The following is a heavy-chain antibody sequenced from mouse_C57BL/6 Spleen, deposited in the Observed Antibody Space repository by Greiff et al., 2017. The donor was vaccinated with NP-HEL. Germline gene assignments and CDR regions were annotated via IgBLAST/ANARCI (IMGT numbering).Heavy chain of an antibody. V-gene: IGHV1-19*01. CDR1: GYTFTDYY. J-gene: IGHJ2*01. CDR3: ARGRYYYGSSSYYFDY. Sequence: VQLQQSGPVLVKPGASVKMSCKASGYTFTDYYMNWVKQSHGKSLEWIGVINPYNGGTSYNQKFKGKATLTVDKSSSTAYMELNSLTSEDSAVYYCARGRYYYGSSSYYFDYWGQGTTLTVSS. CDR2: INPYNGGT. D-gene: IGHD1-1*01.